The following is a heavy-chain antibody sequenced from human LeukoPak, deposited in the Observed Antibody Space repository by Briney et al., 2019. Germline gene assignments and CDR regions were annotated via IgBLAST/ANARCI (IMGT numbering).Heavy chain of an antibody. CDR2: ISSSGSTI. CDR3: ARENPKSSGSDAFDI. CDR1: GFTFSSYE. V-gene: IGHV3-48*03. Sequence: GGSLRLSCAASGFTFSSYEMNWVRQAPGKGLEWVSYISSSGSTIYYADSVKGRFTISRDNAKNSLYLQMNSLRAEDTAVYYCARENPKSSGSDAFDIWGQGTMVTVSS. D-gene: IGHD6-19*01. J-gene: IGHJ3*02.